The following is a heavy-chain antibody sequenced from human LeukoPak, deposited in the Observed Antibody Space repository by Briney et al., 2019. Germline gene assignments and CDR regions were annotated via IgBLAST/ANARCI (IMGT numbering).Heavy chain of an antibody. D-gene: IGHD3-16*02. Sequence: GGSLRLSCAASGFSFSTSYMNWVRQAPGKGLEWVSYISSSSSTIYYADSVKGRFTISRDNAKNSLFLQMNSLRGEDTAVYYCARDSRSYDYVWGSYRYGQFDYWGQGTLVTVSS. CDR3: ARDSRSYDYVWGSYRYGQFDY. CDR1: GFSFSTSY. J-gene: IGHJ4*02. CDR2: ISSSSSTI. V-gene: IGHV3-48*01.